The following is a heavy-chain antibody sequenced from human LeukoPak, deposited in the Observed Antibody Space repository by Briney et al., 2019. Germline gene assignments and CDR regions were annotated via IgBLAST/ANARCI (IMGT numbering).Heavy chain of an antibody. CDR1: GYTFTSYD. CDR2: VNPNSGRT. CDR3: ARGAPGSYCSGGSCPYFDY. D-gene: IGHD2-15*01. Sequence: GASVKVSCKASGYTFTSYDVNWVRQAPGQGLEWMGWVNPNSGRTGYAQKFQGRVTMTTNTSISTAYMELSSLRSEDTAVYYCARGAPGSYCSGGSCPYFDYWGQGTLVSVSS. V-gene: IGHV1-8*01. J-gene: IGHJ4*02.